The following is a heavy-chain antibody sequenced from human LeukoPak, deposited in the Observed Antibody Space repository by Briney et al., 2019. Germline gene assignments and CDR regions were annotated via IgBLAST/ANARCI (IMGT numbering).Heavy chain of an antibody. Sequence: SETLSLTCAVYGGSFSGYYWSWIRQPPGKGLEWIGEINHSGSTNYNPSLKSRVTISVDTSNNQFSLKLSSVTAADTAVYYCARSIRFIAARRGFDYWGQGTLVTVSS. CDR3: ARSIRFIAARRGFDY. J-gene: IGHJ4*02. D-gene: IGHD6-6*01. CDR2: INHSGST. CDR1: GGSFSGYY. V-gene: IGHV4-34*01.